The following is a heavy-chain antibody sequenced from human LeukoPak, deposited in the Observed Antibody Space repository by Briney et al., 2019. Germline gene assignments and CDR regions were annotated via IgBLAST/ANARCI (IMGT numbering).Heavy chain of an antibody. J-gene: IGHJ4*02. D-gene: IGHD5-24*01. CDR1: GFTFSSHG. V-gene: IGHV3-23*01. CDR3: ARGQRRHIDMAPSFDY. CDR2: ISPRGDIT. Sequence: GGSLRLSCAASGFTFSSHGMNWVRQAPGKGLEWVSGISPRGDITYYADSVKGRFTISRDNSKNTLSLQMNSLRAEDTSVYYCARGQRRHIDMAPSFDYWGQGTLVTVSS.